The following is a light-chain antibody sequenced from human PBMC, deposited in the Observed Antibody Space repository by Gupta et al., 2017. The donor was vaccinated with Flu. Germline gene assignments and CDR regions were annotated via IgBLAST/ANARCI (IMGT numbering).Light chain of an antibody. CDR3: QQYNSYPWT. CDR2: KAS. CDR1: QSITSW. V-gene: IGKV1-5*03. J-gene: IGKJ1*01. Sequence: DIQMTQSPSTLSAFVGDRVTITCRASQSITSWLAWYQQKPGKAPKLLIYKASNLESGVPSRFSGSGSGTKFTLTISSLQPDDFATYYCQQYNSYPWTFGRGTKVEI.